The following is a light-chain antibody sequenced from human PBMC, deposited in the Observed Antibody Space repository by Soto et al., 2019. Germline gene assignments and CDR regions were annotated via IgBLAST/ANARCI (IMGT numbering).Light chain of an antibody. Sequence: QSVLTQPPSVSGAPGQWVTISCTGSSSNIGAGYDVQWYQQIPGTAPILLIYGNINRPSGVPDRFSASKSGTSASLAITGLQAEDDADYYCQSYDSSLSAYVFGTGTKLTVL. CDR1: SSNIGAGYD. J-gene: IGLJ1*01. V-gene: IGLV1-40*01. CDR2: GNI. CDR3: QSYDSSLSAYV.